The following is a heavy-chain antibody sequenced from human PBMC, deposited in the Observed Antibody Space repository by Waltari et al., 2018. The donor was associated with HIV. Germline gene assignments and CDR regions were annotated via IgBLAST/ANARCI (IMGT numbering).Heavy chain of an antibody. J-gene: IGHJ3*02. Sequence: EMWFVESGGGLVQPGGFLRLSCSASAFNFRNYWMTWFRQVPGKGLEWLANINEDGSEKNYVDSLRGRFTISRDNARNTLYLQMNSLSLEDTAMYYCARGPDDGEKGVCYAFDIWGQGTMVTVSS. CDR2: INEDGSEK. CDR3: ARGPDDGEKGVCYAFDI. D-gene: IGHD2-8*01. V-gene: IGHV3-7*03. CDR1: AFNFRNYW.